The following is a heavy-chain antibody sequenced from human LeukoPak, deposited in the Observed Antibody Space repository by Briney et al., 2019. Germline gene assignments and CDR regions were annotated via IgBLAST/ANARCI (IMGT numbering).Heavy chain of an antibody. J-gene: IGHJ4*02. CDR1: GGSISSSSYY. D-gene: IGHD6-13*01. CDR3: VRARRLKDVAAAGPFYFDY. V-gene: IGHV4-39*07. CDR2: IYYSGST. Sequence: PSETLSLTCTVSGGSISSSSYYWGWIRQPPGKGLEWIGSIYYSGSTYYNPSLKSRVTISVYTSKNQFSLKLSSVTAADTAVYYCVRARRLKDVAAAGPFYFDYWGQGTLDTVSS.